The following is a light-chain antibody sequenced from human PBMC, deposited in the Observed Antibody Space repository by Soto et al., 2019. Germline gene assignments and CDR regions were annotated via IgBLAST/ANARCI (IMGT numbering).Light chain of an antibody. CDR3: LQRSKWSLT. J-gene: IGKJ4*01. CDR1: QSVSNY. CDR2: DAS. V-gene: IGKV3-11*01. Sequence: EIVLTQSPATLSLSPGERATLSCRASQSVSNYLAWYQQKPGQAPRLFIYDASNRATGIPARFSGSGSGTDFTLIISSLEPEDFAVYYCLQRSKWSLTFGGGTKVEIK.